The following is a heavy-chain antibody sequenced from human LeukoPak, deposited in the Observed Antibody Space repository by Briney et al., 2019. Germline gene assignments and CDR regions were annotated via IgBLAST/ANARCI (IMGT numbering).Heavy chain of an antibody. Sequence: SETLSLTCAVYGGSFSGYYWSWIRQPPGKGLEWIGEINHSGSTNYNPSLKSRVTISVDTSKNQFSLKLSFVTAADTAVYYCAREPWELLLDHAVDIWGQGTMVTVSS. D-gene: IGHD1-26*01. V-gene: IGHV4-34*01. J-gene: IGHJ3*02. CDR1: GGSFSGYY. CDR2: INHSGST. CDR3: AREPWELLLDHAVDI.